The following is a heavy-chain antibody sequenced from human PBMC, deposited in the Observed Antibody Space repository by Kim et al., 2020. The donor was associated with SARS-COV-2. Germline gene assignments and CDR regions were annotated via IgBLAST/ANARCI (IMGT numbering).Heavy chain of an antibody. CDR1: GFTFSNYA. Sequence: GGSLRLSCAASGFTFSNYAMNWVRQAPGKGLEWVSSIRGGGANPNYADSVKGRFTISRDNSKNTLYLQMTSLTGDDTAVYYCAKCLYNYGSDAFDIWGLG. J-gene: IGHJ3*02. D-gene: IGHD5-18*01. CDR3: AKCLYNYGSDAFDI. CDR2: IRGGGANP. V-gene: IGHV3-23*01.